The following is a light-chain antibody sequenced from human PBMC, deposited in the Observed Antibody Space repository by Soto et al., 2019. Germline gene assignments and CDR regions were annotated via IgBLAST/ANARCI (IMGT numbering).Light chain of an antibody. CDR2: GPS. J-gene: IGKJ1*01. V-gene: IGKV3-15*01. Sequence: EIVMTQSPVTLSVSPGGRATLPCRASQSVSYNLAWYQQKPGQAPRILIYGPSTRATGIPARFSGSGSGTELTRTISSLKSEDLSVYDGQQYNNWPWTFGQGTKV. CDR1: QSVSYN. CDR3: QQYNNWPWT.